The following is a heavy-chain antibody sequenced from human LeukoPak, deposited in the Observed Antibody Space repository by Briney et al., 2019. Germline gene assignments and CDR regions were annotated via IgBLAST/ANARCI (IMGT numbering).Heavy chain of an antibody. D-gene: IGHD5-12*01. CDR3: ARLASGYDD. CDR2: IYYSGST. J-gene: IGHJ4*02. Sequence: SETLSLTCTVSGGSVTSGSYYWSWIRQPPGKGLEWIEYIYYSGSTNYNPSLKSRVTISIDTSKNQFSLKLSSVTAADTAVYYCARLASGYDDWGQGTLVTVSS. V-gene: IGHV4-61*01. CDR1: GGSVTSGSYY.